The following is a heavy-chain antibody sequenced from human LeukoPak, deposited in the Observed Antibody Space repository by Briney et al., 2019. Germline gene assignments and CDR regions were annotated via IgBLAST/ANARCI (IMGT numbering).Heavy chain of an antibody. Sequence: GGSLGLSCAASGFTFSSYSMNWVRQAPGKGLEWVSSISSSSSYIYYADSVKGRFTISRDNAKNSLYLQMNSLRAEDTAVYYCARDNGGGWATNYYYGMDVWGQGTTVTVSS. CDR1: GFTFSSYS. V-gene: IGHV3-21*01. CDR2: ISSSSSYI. J-gene: IGHJ6*02. D-gene: IGHD6-19*01. CDR3: ARDNGGGWATNYYYGMDV.